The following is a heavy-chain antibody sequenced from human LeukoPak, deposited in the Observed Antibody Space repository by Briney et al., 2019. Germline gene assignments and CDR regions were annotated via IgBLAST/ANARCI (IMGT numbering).Heavy chain of an antibody. CDR1: GFTFSSYA. V-gene: IGHV3-21*01. CDR2: ISSSSSYI. J-gene: IGHJ4*02. CDR3: ARDGSGSLEYTFDY. D-gene: IGHD3-10*01. Sequence: GGSLRLSCAASGFTFSSYAVSWVRQAPGKGLEWVSAISSSSSYIYYADSVKGRFTISRDNAKNSLYLQMNSLRAEDTAVYYCARDGSGSLEYTFDYWGQGTLVTVSS.